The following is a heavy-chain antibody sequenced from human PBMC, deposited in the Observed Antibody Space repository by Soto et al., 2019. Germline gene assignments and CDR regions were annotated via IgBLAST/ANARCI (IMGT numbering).Heavy chain of an antibody. Sequence: PGGSLRLSCVASGFTFSSNAMSWVRQAPGKGLEWVSTISGTSTNTYYADSVKGRFTISRDDSKNTLYLQMNRLRAEDTAVDYCAKGWSFDYWGQGTLVTVSS. CDR2: ISGTSTNT. D-gene: IGHD2-15*01. J-gene: IGHJ4*02. CDR3: AKGWSFDY. V-gene: IGHV3-23*01. CDR1: GFTFSSNA.